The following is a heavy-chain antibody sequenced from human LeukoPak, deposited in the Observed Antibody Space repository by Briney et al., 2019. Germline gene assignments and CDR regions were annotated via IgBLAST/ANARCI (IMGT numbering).Heavy chain of an antibody. CDR3: AREGGFYRPLDY. Sequence: SETLSLTCGVSGGSVINTNWWTRVRQPPGKGLEWIGEVHLDGRTNYNPSLESRLTMSVDVSENQVSLKLTSVTAADTAVYYCAREGGFYRPLDYSGQGTLVTVSS. D-gene: IGHD3-3*01. CDR1: GGSVINTNW. CDR2: VHLDGRT. V-gene: IGHV4-4*02. J-gene: IGHJ4*02.